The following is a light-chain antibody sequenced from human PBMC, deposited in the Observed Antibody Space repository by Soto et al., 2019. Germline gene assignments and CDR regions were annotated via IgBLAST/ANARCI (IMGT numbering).Light chain of an antibody. Sequence: EIVLTQSPGTLSSSQVERATLSFMASQTISSSYLAWYQQKPGQAPRLLIYGPSNRATGIPDRFTGIGSGTDFTLTISRLEPEDFAVYCCQQYGSSPITCGQGTRLEIK. V-gene: IGKV3-20*01. CDR3: QQYGSSPIT. J-gene: IGKJ5*01. CDR2: GPS. CDR1: QTISSSY.